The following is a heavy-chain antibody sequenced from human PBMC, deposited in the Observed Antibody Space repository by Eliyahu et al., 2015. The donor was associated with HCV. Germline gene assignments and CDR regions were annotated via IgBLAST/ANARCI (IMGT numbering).Heavy chain of an antibody. CDR1: VFAFSNYA. D-gene: IGHD2-2*01. V-gene: IGHV3-23*01. J-gene: IGHJ4*02. CDR3: ATDGLYQPLTF. CDR2: ISGSGRDT. Sequence: DVQLLESGGGLVQPGGSLRLSCAASVFAFSNYAMXWARQAPGKGLEWVSGISGSGRDTFYADSVKGRFTISRDTSKNTLYLQMDSLRAEDTAIYYCATDGLYQPLTFWGQGTLVTVSS.